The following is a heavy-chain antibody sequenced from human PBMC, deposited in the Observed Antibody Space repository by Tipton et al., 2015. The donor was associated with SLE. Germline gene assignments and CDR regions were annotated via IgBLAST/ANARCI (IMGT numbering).Heavy chain of an antibody. CDR3: ATGVWYYYYGMDV. Sequence: GSLRLSCAASGLTFSSYWMSWVRQAPGKGLEWVANIKQDGSEKYYVDSVKGRFALSRDNANNSLYLQMNSLRAEYTAVYYCATGVWYYYYGMDVWGQGTTVTVSS. V-gene: IGHV3-7*01. J-gene: IGHJ6*02. D-gene: IGHD2-21*01. CDR1: GLTFSSYW. CDR2: IKQDGSEK.